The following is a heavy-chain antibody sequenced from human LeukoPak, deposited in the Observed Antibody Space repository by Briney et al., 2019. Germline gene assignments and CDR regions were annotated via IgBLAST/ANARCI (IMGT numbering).Heavy chain of an antibody. CDR3: ARVDTTDSPPLY. V-gene: IGHV4-34*01. CDR1: GGSFSGYY. D-gene: IGHD1-14*01. CDR2: INHSGST. J-gene: IGHJ4*02. Sequence: KPSETLSLTCAVYGGSFSGYYWNWIRQAPEKGLEWIGEINHSGSTNYNPSLKSRVTMSVDTSRNQFSLRLSSVTAADTAVYYCARVDTTDSPPLYWGQGTLVTVSS.